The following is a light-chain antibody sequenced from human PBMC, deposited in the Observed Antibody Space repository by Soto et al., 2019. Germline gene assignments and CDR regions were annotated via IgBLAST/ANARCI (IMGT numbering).Light chain of an antibody. CDR1: QSVSNG. V-gene: IGKV3D-15*01. Sequence: EIVMTQSPATLSVSPGERATLSCRASQSVSNGLAWYQQKPGQAPRLPIYGASTRATGIPARFSGSGSGTEFTLTISSLQSEDFAIYYCQQYNIWPPWTFGQGTKVDIK. CDR3: QQYNIWPPWT. J-gene: IGKJ1*01. CDR2: GAS.